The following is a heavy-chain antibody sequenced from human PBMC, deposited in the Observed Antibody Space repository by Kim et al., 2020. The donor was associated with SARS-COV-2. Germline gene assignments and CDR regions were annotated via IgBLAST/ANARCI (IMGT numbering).Heavy chain of an antibody. V-gene: IGHV4-31*03. J-gene: IGHJ4*02. CDR1: GGSISSGGYY. CDR2: IYYSGST. D-gene: IGHD3-9*01. Sequence: SETLSLTCTVSGGSISSGGYYWSWIRQHPGKGLEWIGYIYYSGSTYYNPSLKSRVTISVDTSKNQFSLKLSSVTAADTAVYYCATATYYDILTGYGPFDYWGQGTLVTVSS. CDR3: ATATYYDILTGYGPFDY.